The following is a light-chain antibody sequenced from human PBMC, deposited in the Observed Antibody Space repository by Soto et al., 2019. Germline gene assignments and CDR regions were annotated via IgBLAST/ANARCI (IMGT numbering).Light chain of an antibody. CDR2: DVN. J-gene: IGLJ2*01. CDR3: SSYTSSSTPVV. CDR1: SSDVGGYNY. V-gene: IGLV2-14*01. Sequence: QSALTQPASVSGSPGQSITISCTGTSSDVGGYNYVSWYQQHPGKAPKLMIYDVNNRPSGASNRFSGSKSGNTASLTISGLQAEDEADYYCSSYTSSSTPVVFGGGTKLTVL.